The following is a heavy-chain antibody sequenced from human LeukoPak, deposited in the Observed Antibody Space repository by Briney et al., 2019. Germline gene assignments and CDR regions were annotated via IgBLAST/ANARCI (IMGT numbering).Heavy chain of an antibody. V-gene: IGHV1-18*01. CDR3: ARVVVVVSGAPGSYYMDV. J-gene: IGHJ6*03. Sequence: ASVKVSCTTSGYTFTNYGITWVRQVPGQGPEWMGWTIVYNGNTKYVQKFQGRVTMTTDTSTNTAYMELRSLRSDDTAVYYCARVVVVVSGAPGSYYMDVWGKGTTVAVSS. CDR2: TIVYNGNT. D-gene: IGHD2-2*01. CDR1: GYTFTNYG.